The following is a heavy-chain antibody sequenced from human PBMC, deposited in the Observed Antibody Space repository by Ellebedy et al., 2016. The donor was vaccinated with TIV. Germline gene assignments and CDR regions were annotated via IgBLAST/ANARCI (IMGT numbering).Heavy chain of an antibody. V-gene: IGHV1-69*05. J-gene: IGHJ6*02. D-gene: IGHD6-13*01. CDR3: ARVEGGDIAAAGTRYYYYGMDV. CDR2: IIPIFGTA. CDR1: GGTFSSYA. Sequence: SVKVSCXASGGTFSSYAISWVRQAPGQGLEWMGGIIPIFGTANYAQKLQGRVTMTTDTSTSTAYMELRSLRSDDTAVYYCARVEGGDIAAAGTRYYYYGMDVWGQGTTVTVSS.